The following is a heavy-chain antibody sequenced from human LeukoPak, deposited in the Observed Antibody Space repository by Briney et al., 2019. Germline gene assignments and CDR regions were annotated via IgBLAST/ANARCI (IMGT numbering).Heavy chain of an antibody. J-gene: IGHJ4*02. D-gene: IGHD6-13*01. CDR1: GYTFTSYD. CDR3: ARGLYRLPGIAAY. CDR2: MNPNSGNT. V-gene: IGHV1-8*01. Sequence: ASVKVSRKASGYTFTSYDINWVRQATGQGLEWMGWMNPNSGNTGYAQKFQGRVTMTRNTSISTAYMELSSLRSEDTAVYYCARGLYRLPGIAAYWGQGTLVTVSS.